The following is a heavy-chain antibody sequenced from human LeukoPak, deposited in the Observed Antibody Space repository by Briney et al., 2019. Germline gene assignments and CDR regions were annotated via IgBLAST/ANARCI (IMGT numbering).Heavy chain of an antibody. CDR3: AKLLAPVY. Sequence: ASERVSCKASGYTFTGYYLHWVRQAPGQGLEWVGWINPNSGGTNYAQKFQGRVTMTRDTSINTAYMELSRLTSDDTAVYYCAKLLAPVYWGQGTLVTVSS. V-gene: IGHV1-2*02. CDR2: INPNSGGT. J-gene: IGHJ4*02. D-gene: IGHD1-7*01. CDR1: GYTFTGYY.